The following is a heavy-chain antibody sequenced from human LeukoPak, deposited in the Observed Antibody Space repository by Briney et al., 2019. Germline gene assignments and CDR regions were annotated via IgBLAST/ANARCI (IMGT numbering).Heavy chain of an antibody. D-gene: IGHD6-19*01. CDR3: ARVYSSGWYVDY. V-gene: IGHV4-61*05. Sequence: ETLSLTCSVSGGSISSSNYYWSWIRQPPGKGLEWIGYIYYSGSTNYNPSLKSRVTISVDTSKNQFSLKLSSVTAADTAVYYCARVYSSGWYVDYWGQGTLVTVSS. CDR1: GGSISSSNYY. CDR2: IYYSGST. J-gene: IGHJ4*02.